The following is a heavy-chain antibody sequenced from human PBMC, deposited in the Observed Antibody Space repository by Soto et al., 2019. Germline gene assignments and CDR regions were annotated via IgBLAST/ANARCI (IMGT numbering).Heavy chain of an antibody. CDR3: AKGPTVFGAVISFDYYYGMYV. Sequence: PGGSLRLSCTASGFTFSSSAMSWVRQAPGRGLEWVSGISGSGAGTYYADSVKGRFTISRDNSKNTLYLQMSGLRAEDAAVYYCAKGPTVFGAVISFDYYYGMYVWGQGTQVTVYS. CDR1: GFTFSSSA. D-gene: IGHD3-3*01. V-gene: IGHV3-23*01. CDR2: ISGSGAGT. J-gene: IGHJ6*02.